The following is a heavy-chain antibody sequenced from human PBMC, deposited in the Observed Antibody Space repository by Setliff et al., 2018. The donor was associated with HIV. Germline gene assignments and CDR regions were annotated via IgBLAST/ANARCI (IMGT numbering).Heavy chain of an antibody. V-gene: IGHV1-18*01. CDR1: GYTFTTYG. Sequence: GASVKVSCKASGYTFTTYGISWVRQAPGHGLEWMGWISPNFGHTKYAQRFLDRVTMTIDTATSRAYMELRSLRSDDTAVYFCARLGSGWSDSYYYVMDIWGQGTTVTVSS. CDR3: ARLGSGWSDSYYYVMDI. CDR2: ISPNFGHT. D-gene: IGHD6-19*01. J-gene: IGHJ6*02.